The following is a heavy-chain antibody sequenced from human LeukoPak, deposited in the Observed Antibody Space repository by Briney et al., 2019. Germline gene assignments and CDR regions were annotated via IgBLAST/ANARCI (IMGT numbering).Heavy chain of an antibody. Sequence: GGSLRLSCAASGFTFSSYAMHWVRQAPGKGLEWVAVISYDGSNKYYADSVKGRFTISRDNSKNTLYLQMNSLRAEDTAVYYCARSGGELRLGYYFDYWGQGTLVTVSS. J-gene: IGHJ4*02. D-gene: IGHD1-26*01. V-gene: IGHV3-30*04. CDR3: ARSGGELRLGYYFDY. CDR1: GFTFSSYA. CDR2: ISYDGSNK.